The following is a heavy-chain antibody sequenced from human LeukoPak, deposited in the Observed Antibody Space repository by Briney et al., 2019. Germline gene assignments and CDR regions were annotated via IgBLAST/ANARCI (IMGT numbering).Heavy chain of an antibody. CDR1: GFTFSDYY. CDR3: ARDHPDYSGSTTFNY. CDR2: ISGSGRTI. D-gene: IGHD1-26*01. Sequence: GGSLRLSCAASGFTFSDYYMSWVRQAPGKGLEWVSYISGSGRTIYYADTVKGRFTISRDNAKNSLFLQMNSLRAEDTAVFYCARDHPDYSGSTTFNYWGQGTLVTVSS. J-gene: IGHJ4*02. V-gene: IGHV3-11*01.